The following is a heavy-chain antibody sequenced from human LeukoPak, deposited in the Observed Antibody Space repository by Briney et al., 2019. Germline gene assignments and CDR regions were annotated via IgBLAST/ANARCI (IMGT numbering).Heavy chain of an antibody. D-gene: IGHD5-12*01. V-gene: IGHV4-61*02. Sequence: SETLSLTCTVSGGSISRGTYWTWIRHPAREGLGWSGRVGTNGGTDYNPSLTSRVTISVDTSKNHYSLKLSSVTAADTAIYYCARDSLWATSDYYYYMDVWGKGTMVTVSS. CDR3: ARDSLWATSDYYYYMDV. J-gene: IGHJ6*03. CDR2: VGTNGGT. CDR1: GGSISRGTY.